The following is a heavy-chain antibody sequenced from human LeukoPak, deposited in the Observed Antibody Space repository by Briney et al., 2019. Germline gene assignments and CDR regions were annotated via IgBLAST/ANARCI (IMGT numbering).Heavy chain of an antibody. Sequence: GCSLRLPCAASGFTFSTYAMRWVRQAPGKGLEWVSVICHSGGSTYYAASVRGRFTISRDKSKNTLYLQMSSVRAEDTAVYYCAKGRGLAAALEDFDYWGQGTLVTVSS. V-gene: IGHV3-23*01. CDR1: GFTFSTYA. CDR2: ICHSGGST. D-gene: IGHD6-13*01. CDR3: AKGRGLAAALEDFDY. J-gene: IGHJ4*02.